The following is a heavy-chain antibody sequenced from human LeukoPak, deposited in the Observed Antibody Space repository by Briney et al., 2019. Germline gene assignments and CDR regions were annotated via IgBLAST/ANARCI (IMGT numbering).Heavy chain of an antibody. J-gene: IGHJ3*02. D-gene: IGHD3-10*01. V-gene: IGHV4-59*08. CDR3: ASRSGSFSDALDI. CDR1: GGSISSYY. CDR2: IHYSEST. Sequence: SETLSLTCTVSGGSISSYYWGWIRQPPGKGLEWIGYIHYSESTKYNPSLKSRVTMSVDTSKNQFSLKLSSVTAADTAVYYCASRSGSFSDALDIWGQGTLVTVSS.